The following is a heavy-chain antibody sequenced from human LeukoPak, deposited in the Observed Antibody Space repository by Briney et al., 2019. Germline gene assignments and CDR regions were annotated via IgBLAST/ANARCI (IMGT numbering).Heavy chain of an antibody. Sequence: GGSLRLSCAASGFTFSSYAMHWVRQAPGKGLEWVAVISYDGSNKYYADSVKGRFTISRDNSKNTLYLQMNSLRAEDTAVYYCASPFLWSKYFDYWGQGTLVTVSS. CDR2: ISYDGSNK. CDR3: ASPFLWSKYFDY. D-gene: IGHD3-10*01. V-gene: IGHV3-30-3*01. CDR1: GFTFSSYA. J-gene: IGHJ4*02.